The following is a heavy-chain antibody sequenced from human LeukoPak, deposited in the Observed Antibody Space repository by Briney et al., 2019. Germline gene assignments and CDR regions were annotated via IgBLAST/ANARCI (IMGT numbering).Heavy chain of an antibody. CDR3: AKLHSATITADFDH. V-gene: IGHV3-23*01. D-gene: IGHD1-14*01. CDR1: GFTFSGYA. CDR2: ISIGGGFT. Sequence: PGGSLRLSCDASGFTFSGYAMSWVRQAPGKGLEWVSGISIGGGFTDYADSVRGRFTISRDNSKNTLSPQMSNLRAEDTAIYYCAKLHSATITADFDHWGQGTLVTVSS. J-gene: IGHJ4*02.